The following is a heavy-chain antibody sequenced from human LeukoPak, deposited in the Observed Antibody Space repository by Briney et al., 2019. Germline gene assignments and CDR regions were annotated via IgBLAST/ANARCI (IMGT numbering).Heavy chain of an antibody. V-gene: IGHV1-69*01. D-gene: IGHD4/OR15-4a*01. Sequence: ASVKVSCKASGGTFSSYAISWVRQAPGQGLEWMGGVIPIFGTANYAQKFQGRVTITADESTSTAYMELSSLRSEDTAVYYCARDRKNTGRKTDYKYWFDPWGQGTLVTVSS. J-gene: IGHJ5*02. CDR3: ARDRKNTGRKTDYKYWFDP. CDR2: VIPIFGTA. CDR1: GGTFSSYA.